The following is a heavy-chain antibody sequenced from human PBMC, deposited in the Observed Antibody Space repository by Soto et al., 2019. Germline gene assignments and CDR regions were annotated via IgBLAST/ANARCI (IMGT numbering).Heavy chain of an antibody. J-gene: IGHJ4*02. V-gene: IGHV1-69*06. CDR1: GGTFSSYA. CDR2: IIPIFGTA. Sequence: QVQLVQSGAEVKKPGSSVKVSCKASGGTFSSYAISWVRQAPGQGLEWMGGIIPIFGTANYAQKFQGRVTITADKSTSTAYMELSSLRSEYTAVYYCARALGYSGYGLSSGWYLHWGQGTLVTVSS. D-gene: IGHD5-12*01. CDR3: ARALGYSGYGLSSGWYLH.